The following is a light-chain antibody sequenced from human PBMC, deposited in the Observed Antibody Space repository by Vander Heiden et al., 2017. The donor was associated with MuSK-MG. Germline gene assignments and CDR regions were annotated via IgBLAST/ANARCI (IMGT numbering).Light chain of an antibody. Sequence: SYVLTQPPSVSAAPGQPATIPCGGTSIGTKSVHWYQQKPGQAPALVVHDDNNRPSGIPDRFSGSNSANTATLTISGVEAGDEAAYYCQVWDSTSDHPRVVFGGGTNLTVL. J-gene: IGLJ2*01. CDR2: DDN. CDR3: QVWDSTSDHPRVV. CDR1: SIGTKS. V-gene: IGLV3-21*02.